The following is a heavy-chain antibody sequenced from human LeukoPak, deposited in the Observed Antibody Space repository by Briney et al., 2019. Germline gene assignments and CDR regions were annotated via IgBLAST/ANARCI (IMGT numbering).Heavy chain of an antibody. Sequence: SETLSLTCTVSGGSISSGGYYWSWIRQHPGKGLEWIGYIYYSGSTYYNPSLKSRVSMSVDTSKNQFSLKLSSVTAADTAVYYCAREKTAYYYDSSGYSEGAFDIWGQGTMVTVSS. D-gene: IGHD3-22*01. CDR2: IYYSGST. CDR1: GGSISSGGYY. CDR3: AREKTAYYYDSSGYSEGAFDI. J-gene: IGHJ3*02. V-gene: IGHV4-31*03.